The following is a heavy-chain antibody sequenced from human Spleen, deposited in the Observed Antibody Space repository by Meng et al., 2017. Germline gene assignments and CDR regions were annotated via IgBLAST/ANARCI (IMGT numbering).Heavy chain of an antibody. CDR3: ARARQTAMVVDY. V-gene: IGHV4-34*01. CDR1: GGSFSGYY. D-gene: IGHD5-18*01. CDR2: INHSGST. Sequence: QVQFQQWGAGLLKPSETPSLTCAVYGGSFSGYYWSWIRQPPGKGLEWIGEINHSGSTNYNPSLKSRVTISVDTSKNQFSLKLSSVTAADTAVYYCARARQTAMVVDYWGQGTLVTVSS. J-gene: IGHJ4*02.